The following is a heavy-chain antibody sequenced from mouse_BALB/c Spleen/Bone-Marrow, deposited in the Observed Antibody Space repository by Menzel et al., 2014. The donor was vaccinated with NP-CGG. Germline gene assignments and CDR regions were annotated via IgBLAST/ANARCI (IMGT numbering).Heavy chain of an antibody. V-gene: IGHV3-6*02. J-gene: IGHJ3*01. D-gene: IGHD2-4*01. CDR2: ISYDGSN. CDR3: ARDYDYAWFAY. Sequence: QSGPGLVKPSQSLSLTCSVTGYSITSNFYWNWIRQFPGNKLEWMGYISYDGSNNYNPSLKNRISITRDTSKNQFFLKLHSVTTDDTATYYCARDYDYAWFAYWGHGTLVTVSA. CDR1: GYSITSNFY.